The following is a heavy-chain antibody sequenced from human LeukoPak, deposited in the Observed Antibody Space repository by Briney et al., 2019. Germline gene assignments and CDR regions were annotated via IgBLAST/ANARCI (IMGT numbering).Heavy chain of an antibody. D-gene: IGHD3-10*01. CDR3: ARGLVTMVRGVISYYYYGMDV. CDR2: ISSSSSYI. J-gene: IGHJ6*02. CDR1: GFTFSSYS. V-gene: IGHV3-21*01. Sequence: GGSLRLSCAASGFTFSSYSMNWVRQAPGKGLEWVSSISSSSSYIYYADSVKGRFTISRDNAKNSLYLQMNSLRAEDTAVYYCARGLVTMVRGVISYYYYGMDVWGQGTTVTVSS.